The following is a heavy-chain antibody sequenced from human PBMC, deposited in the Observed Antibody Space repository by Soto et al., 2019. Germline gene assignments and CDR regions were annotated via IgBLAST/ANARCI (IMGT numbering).Heavy chain of an antibody. CDR3: ARAASAVISLDY. Sequence: GASVKVSCKASGYIFTAYSMHWLRQAPGQGLEWMGWFNPNSGDTIYAQKFQGRITLTRDTSITTAYMELHSLTSDDTAVYYCARAASAVISLDYWGQGTLVTVSS. J-gene: IGHJ4*02. CDR1: GYIFTAYS. D-gene: IGHD4-4*01. V-gene: IGHV1-2*02. CDR2: FNPNSGDT.